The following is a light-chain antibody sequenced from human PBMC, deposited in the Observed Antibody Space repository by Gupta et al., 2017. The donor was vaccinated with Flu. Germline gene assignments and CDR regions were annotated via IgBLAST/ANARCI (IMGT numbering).Light chain of an antibody. J-gene: IGLJ1*01. CDR1: VFNIGNNY. V-gene: IGLV1-47*01. CDR3: AAWDNNLNGYV. CDR2: RGN. Sequence: QSVLTQPPSASGTPGQTVTISCSGGVFNIGNNYVSWYLQLPGTAPKVLIYRGNQRPSGVPDRFSASKSGNSASLTISGLRPDDESDYYCAAWDNNLNGYVFGTGTKVTGL.